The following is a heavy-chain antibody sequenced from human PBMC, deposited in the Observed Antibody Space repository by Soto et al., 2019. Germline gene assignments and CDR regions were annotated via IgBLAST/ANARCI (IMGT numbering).Heavy chain of an antibody. D-gene: IGHD3-9*01. J-gene: IGHJ4*02. CDR2: ISSSCSTI. Sequence: GGSLRLSCAASGFTFSDYYMSWIRQAPGKELEWVSYISSSCSTIYYADSVKGRFTISRDNAKNSRYLQMNSLRAEDTAAYYCARERVNNVLRYFDWLSTPFDYWGQGT. CDR3: ARERVNNVLRYFDWLSTPFDY. V-gene: IGHV3-11*01. CDR1: GFTFSDYY.